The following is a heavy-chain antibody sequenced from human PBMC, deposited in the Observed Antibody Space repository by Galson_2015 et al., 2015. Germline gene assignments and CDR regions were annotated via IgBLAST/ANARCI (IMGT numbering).Heavy chain of an antibody. V-gene: IGHV1-46*01. CDR2: INPSSGST. CDR1: GYTFTSYY. CDR3: AISLLNWNYGPYYYYYGMDV. J-gene: IGHJ6*02. Sequence: SVKVSCKASGYTFTSYYMHWVRQAPGQGLEWMGIINPSSGSTSNAQKFQGRVTMTRDTSTSTVYMELSSLRSEDTAVYYCAISLLNWNYGPYYYYYGMDVWGQGTTVTVSS. D-gene: IGHD1-7*01.